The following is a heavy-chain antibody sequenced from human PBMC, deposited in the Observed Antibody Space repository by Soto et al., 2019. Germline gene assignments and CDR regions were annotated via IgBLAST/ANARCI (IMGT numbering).Heavy chain of an antibody. V-gene: IGHV3-72*01. CDR2: SRNKAKSYST. Sequence: EVQLVESGGGLVQSGGSXTLSCAVSGLTFGDHYMEWVRQAPGKGLEWVARSRNKAKSYSTDFAASVKGRFTISRDESKNSLNLQMNSLMTEDTAVYYCSILEGAWGQGTLVTVSS. D-gene: IGHD2-21*01. CDR3: SILEGA. CDR1: GLTFGDHY. J-gene: IGHJ5*02.